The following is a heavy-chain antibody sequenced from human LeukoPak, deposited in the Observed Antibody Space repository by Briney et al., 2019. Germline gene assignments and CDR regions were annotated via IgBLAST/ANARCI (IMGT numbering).Heavy chain of an antibody. V-gene: IGHV1-69*04. D-gene: IGHD3-22*01. J-gene: IGHJ4*02. Sequence: SVKVSCKASGGTFSSYAISWVRQAPGQGLEWMGRIIPILGIANYAQKFQGRVTITADKSTSTAYMELSSLRSEDTAVYYCARVVDDSRSDYFDYWGQGTLVTVSS. CDR2: IIPILGIA. CDR1: GGTFSSYA. CDR3: ARVVDDSRSDYFDY.